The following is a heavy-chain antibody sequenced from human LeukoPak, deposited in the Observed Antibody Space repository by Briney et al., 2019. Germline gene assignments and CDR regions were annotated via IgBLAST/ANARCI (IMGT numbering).Heavy chain of an antibody. CDR1: GGSISSYY. V-gene: IGHV4-59*01. CDR3: TRLFAGNWFDP. Sequence: PSETLSLTCTVSGGSISSYYWSWIRQPPGKGLEWIGYIYYRGTANYNPSLKSRVSISVDTSKNQFSLKLSSVTAADTAVYYCTRLFAGNWFDPWGQGTLVTVSS. CDR2: IYYRGTA. J-gene: IGHJ5*02.